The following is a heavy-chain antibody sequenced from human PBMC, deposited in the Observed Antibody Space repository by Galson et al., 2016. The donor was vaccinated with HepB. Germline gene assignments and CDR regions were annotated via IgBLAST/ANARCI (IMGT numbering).Heavy chain of an antibody. V-gene: IGHV3-30*09. CDR2: ISYGGRDE. CDR1: GFTFSSYT. J-gene: IGHJ6*02. D-gene: IGHD1-1*01. CDR3: ARDDLESNYFYYHGMDV. Sequence: SLRLSCAASGFTFSSYTMHWVRQAPGKGLEWVAAISYGGRDEYYADSVKGRSAISRDNSKNTLYLQMDSLRAEDTAVYHCARDDLESNYFYYHGMDVWGQGTTVTVSS.